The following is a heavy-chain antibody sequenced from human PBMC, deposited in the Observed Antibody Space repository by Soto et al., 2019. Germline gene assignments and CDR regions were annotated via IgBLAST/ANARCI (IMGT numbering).Heavy chain of an antibody. CDR2: ISPYNGNT. Sequence: QVQLMQSGAEVKKPGASVSVSCKASGYNLTSYGISWVRQAPGQGLEWMGWISPYNGNTNYAQKFQGRVTVTTDTSTSTAYMALMSLRSDDTAVYYCAREWEYSGFDDDYYHYGMDVWGQGTTVTVSS. J-gene: IGHJ6*02. D-gene: IGHD5-12*01. CDR3: AREWEYSGFDDDYYHYGMDV. V-gene: IGHV1-18*01. CDR1: GYNLTSYG.